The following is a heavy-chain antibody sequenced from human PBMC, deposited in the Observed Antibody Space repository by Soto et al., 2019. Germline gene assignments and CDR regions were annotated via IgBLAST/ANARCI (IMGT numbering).Heavy chain of an antibody. V-gene: IGHV3-30-3*01. CDR2: ISYDGSNK. J-gene: IGHJ6*02. CDR1: GFTFSSYA. CDR3: ARVRRMIVVVRSGMDV. D-gene: IGHD3-22*01. Sequence: SGGGVVQPGRSLRLSCAASGFTFSSYAMHWVRQAPGKGLEWVAVISYDGSNKYYADSVKGRFTISRDNSKNTLYLQMNSLRAEDTAVYYCARVRRMIVVVRSGMDVWGQGTTVTVSS.